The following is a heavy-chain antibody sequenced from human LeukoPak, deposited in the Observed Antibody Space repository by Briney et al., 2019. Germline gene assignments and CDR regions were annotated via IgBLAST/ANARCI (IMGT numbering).Heavy chain of an antibody. J-gene: IGHJ4*02. D-gene: IGHD6-13*01. CDR2: ISGSGGST. CDR3: ARDGSSCPNDY. V-gene: IGHV3-23*01. CDR1: GFTFSSYA. Sequence: SGGSLRLSCAASGFTFSSYAMSWVRQAPGKGLEWVSAISGSGGSTYYADSVKGRFTIARDNTKNTLYLQMHSLRAEDTAVYYCARDGSSCPNDYGGEGTLVTVSS.